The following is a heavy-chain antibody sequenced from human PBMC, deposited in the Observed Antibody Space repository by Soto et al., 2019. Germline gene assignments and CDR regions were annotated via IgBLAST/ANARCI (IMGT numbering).Heavy chain of an antibody. Sequence: PGGSLRLSCAASGFTFSSYGMHWVRQAPGKGLEWVAVISYDGSNKYYADSVKGRFTISRDNSKNTLYLQMNSLRAEDTAVYYCAKSGWTTEDYYYGMDVWGQGTTVTVSS. J-gene: IGHJ6*02. D-gene: IGHD4-17*01. CDR3: AKSGWTTEDYYYGMDV. V-gene: IGHV3-30*18. CDR2: ISYDGSNK. CDR1: GFTFSSYG.